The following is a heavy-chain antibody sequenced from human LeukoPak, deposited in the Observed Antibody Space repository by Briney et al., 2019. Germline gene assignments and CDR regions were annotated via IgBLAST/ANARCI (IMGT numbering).Heavy chain of an antibody. D-gene: IGHD3-10*01. CDR1: GYTFTGYY. CDR3: ARDGALWVGDFTFYFDS. J-gene: IGHJ4*02. V-gene: IGHV1-2*02. Sequence: ASVKVSCKASGYTFTGYYMHWVRQASGQGLEWMGWINPNNGDTDSAQKFKGRVTMTRDTSISTVYMELTRLTSDDTAVYFCARDGALWVGDFTFYFDSWGQGSLVTVSS. CDR2: INPNNGDT.